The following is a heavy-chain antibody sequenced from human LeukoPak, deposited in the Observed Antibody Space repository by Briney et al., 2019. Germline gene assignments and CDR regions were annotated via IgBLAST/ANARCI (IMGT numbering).Heavy chain of an antibody. CDR3: ARSPGPDLNYYDTSGSYYFDY. J-gene: IGHJ4*02. D-gene: IGHD3-22*01. Sequence: NPSETLSLTCTVSGGSISSGSCYWSWIRQPAGQGLEWIGRLYTSGSTNYSPSLKSRVTISVDASKNQFSLRLTSVTAADTAVYYCARSPGPDLNYYDTSGSYYFDYWGQGTLVTVSS. V-gene: IGHV4-61*02. CDR1: GGSISSGSCY. CDR2: LYTSGST.